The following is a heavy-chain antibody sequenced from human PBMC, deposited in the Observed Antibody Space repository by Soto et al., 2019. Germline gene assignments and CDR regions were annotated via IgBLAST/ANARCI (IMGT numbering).Heavy chain of an antibody. V-gene: IGHV3-33*01. J-gene: IGHJ4*02. D-gene: IGHD6-6*01. CDR1: GFTFSSYG. CDR3: ARSRGSSSNYYFGY. Sequence: GGSLRLSCAASGFTFSSYGMHWVRQAPGKGLEWVAAIWYDGSNKYYADSVKGRFTISRDNSKNTLYLQMNSLRAEDTAVYYCARSRGSSSNYYFGYWGQGTLVTVS. CDR2: IWYDGSNK.